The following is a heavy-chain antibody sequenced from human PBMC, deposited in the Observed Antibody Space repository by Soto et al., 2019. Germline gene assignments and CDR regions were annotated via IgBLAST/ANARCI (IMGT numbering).Heavy chain of an antibody. CDR3: PSPEGYSYGFEY. V-gene: IGHV3-7*01. D-gene: IGHD5-18*01. CDR1: GLTFSIYW. CDR2: IKADGSEK. J-gene: IGHJ4*02. Sequence: EVQLVESGGGLVQPGGSLRLSCAASGLTFSIYWMSWVRQAPGKGLEWVANIKADGSEKYYVDSVKGRFTISRDNAKNSLYLQMNSLRAEDTAVYFCPSPEGYSYGFEYWGQGTLVTVSS.